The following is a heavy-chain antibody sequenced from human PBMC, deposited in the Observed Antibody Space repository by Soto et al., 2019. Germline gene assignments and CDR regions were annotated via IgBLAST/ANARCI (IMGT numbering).Heavy chain of an antibody. Sequence: PGESLKISCKGSGYSFTSYWIGWVRQMPGKGLEWMGIIYPGDSDTRYSPSFQGQVTISADESISTAYLQWSSLKASDTAMYYCARQAGVEWGLAGDYFDYWGQGTLVTVSS. V-gene: IGHV5-51*01. D-gene: IGHD1-26*01. CDR3: ARQAGVEWGLAGDYFDY. CDR2: IYPGDSDT. CDR1: GYSFTSYW. J-gene: IGHJ4*02.